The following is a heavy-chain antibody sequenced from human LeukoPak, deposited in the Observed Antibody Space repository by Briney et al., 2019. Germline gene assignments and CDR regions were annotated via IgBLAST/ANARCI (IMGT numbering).Heavy chain of an antibody. Sequence: PGGSLRLSWVASGFTFSTFDMSWVRQPPGKRLEWVATISGSGTTTNYADSVKGRFTVSRDIFRNTLYLQMSSLRAEDTAIYYCAKDQSFSDWGQGTLVTVSS. D-gene: IGHD3-3*02. CDR1: GFTFSTFD. CDR2: ISGSGTTT. CDR3: AKDQSFSD. V-gene: IGHV3-23*01. J-gene: IGHJ4*02.